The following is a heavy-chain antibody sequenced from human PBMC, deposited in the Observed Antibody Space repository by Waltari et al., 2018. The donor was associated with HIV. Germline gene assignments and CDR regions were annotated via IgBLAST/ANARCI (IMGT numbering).Heavy chain of an antibody. D-gene: IGHD2-2*02. J-gene: IGHJ6*02. CDR2: VYSTGST. Sequence: QVQLQESGPGLVKPSETLSLTCSVIGASVTNYYWNWIRQPAGKGLEWIGRVYSTGSTNHNPSLKSRVTMSIDTSKNQVSLKLTSATAADTAMYYCTGYCSTTNCYMLDVWGQGTTVTVSS. CDR1: GASVTNYY. V-gene: IGHV4-4*07. CDR3: TGYCSTTNCYMLDV.